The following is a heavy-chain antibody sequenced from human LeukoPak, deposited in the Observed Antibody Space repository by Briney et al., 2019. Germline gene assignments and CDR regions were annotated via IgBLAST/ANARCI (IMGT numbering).Heavy chain of an antibody. CDR3: ARGSGYSYGFPDY. CDR1: GFSVSNNY. D-gene: IGHD5-18*01. J-gene: IGHJ4*02. Sequence: PGGSLRLSCAASGFSVSNNYMSWVRQASGKGLEWVSVIYSGDITYYTDSVKGRFTISRDNSKNTLYLQMNSLRAEDTAVYYCARGSGYSYGFPDYWGQGTLVTVSS. V-gene: IGHV3-53*01. CDR2: IYSGDIT.